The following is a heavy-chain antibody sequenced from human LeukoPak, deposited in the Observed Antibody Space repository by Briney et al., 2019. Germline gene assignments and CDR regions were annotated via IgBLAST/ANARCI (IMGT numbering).Heavy chain of an antibody. V-gene: IGHV4-39*01. J-gene: IGHJ4*02. CDR2: IYYSGRI. D-gene: IGHD3-3*01. CDR1: GGAISSSSYY. Sequence: SSETLSLTCTVSGGAISSSSYYWGWIRLPPGKGLEWIGSIYYSGRIYYNPSLRSRVTIVLDTSKNQFSLKLSSVTAADTGVYYCGRQVVGSYGDYYDYWGQGTLVTVSS. CDR3: GRQVVGSYGDYYDY.